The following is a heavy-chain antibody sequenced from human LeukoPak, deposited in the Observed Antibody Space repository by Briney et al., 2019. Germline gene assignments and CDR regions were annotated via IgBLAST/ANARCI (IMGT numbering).Heavy chain of an antibody. Sequence: GGSLRLSCAASGFTLSSHAFYWVRQAPGKGLEWVSSFSASDSRTNYADSVKCRFTISIDISKNTLFLQMNGLRAGDTAVYYSADYTLTNGFDYWGQGALVTVSS. D-gene: IGHD2-8*01. V-gene: IGHV3-23*01. J-gene: IGHJ4*02. CDR2: FSASDSRT. CDR3: ADYTLTNGFDY. CDR1: GFTLSSHA.